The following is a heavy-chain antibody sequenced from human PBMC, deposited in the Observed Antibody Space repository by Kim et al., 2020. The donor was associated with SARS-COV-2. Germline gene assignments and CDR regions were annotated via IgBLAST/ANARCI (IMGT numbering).Heavy chain of an antibody. D-gene: IGHD6-13*01. Sequence: GNTNYAQKLQGRVTMTTDTSTSTAYMELRSLRSDDTAVYYCARNLAAAGTWGQGTLVTVSS. CDR3: ARNLAAAGT. V-gene: IGHV1-18*01. J-gene: IGHJ5*02. CDR2: GNT.